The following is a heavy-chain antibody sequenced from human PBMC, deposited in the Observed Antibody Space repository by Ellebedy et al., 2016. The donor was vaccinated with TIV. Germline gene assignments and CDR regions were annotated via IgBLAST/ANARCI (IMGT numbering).Heavy chain of an antibody. CDR2: ISSNGGST. CDR3: VKGGSGSYHYYYGMDV. V-gene: IGHV3-64D*06. CDR1: GFTFSSYA. Sequence: GESLKISCSASGFTFSSYAMHWVRQAPGKGLEYVSAISSNGGSTYYADSVKGRFTISRDNSKNTLYLQMSSLKAEDTAVYYCVKGGSGSYHYYYGMDVWGQGTKVTVSS. D-gene: IGHD3-10*01. J-gene: IGHJ6*02.